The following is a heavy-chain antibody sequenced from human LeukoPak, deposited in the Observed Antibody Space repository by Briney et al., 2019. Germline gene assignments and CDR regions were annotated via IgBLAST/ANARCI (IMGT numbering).Heavy chain of an antibody. CDR1: GGSFSGYY. D-gene: IGHD1-26*01. CDR2: INHSGST. Sequence: PSETLSLTCAVYGGSFSGYYWSWTRQPPGKGLEWIGEINHSGSTNYNPSLKSRVTISVDTSKNQFSLKLSSVTAADTAVYYCARGRGSYYNYWGQGTLVTVSS. V-gene: IGHV4-34*01. J-gene: IGHJ4*02. CDR3: ARGRGSYYNY.